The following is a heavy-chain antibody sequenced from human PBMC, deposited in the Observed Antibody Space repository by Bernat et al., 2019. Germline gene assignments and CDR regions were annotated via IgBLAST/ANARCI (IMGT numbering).Heavy chain of an antibody. CDR3: ARDCSTIAALGHNWFDP. Sequence: EVQLVESGGGLVQSGGSLRLSCAASGFSFSDYSMNWVRQAPGKGLEWVSYISRSTTVIYYADSVKGRFTISRDNAKNSLYLQMNSLRDEDTAVYYCARDCSTIAALGHNWFDPWGQGTLVTVFS. CDR2: ISRSTTVI. V-gene: IGHV3-48*02. J-gene: IGHJ5*01. D-gene: IGHD6-13*01. CDR1: GFSFSDYS.